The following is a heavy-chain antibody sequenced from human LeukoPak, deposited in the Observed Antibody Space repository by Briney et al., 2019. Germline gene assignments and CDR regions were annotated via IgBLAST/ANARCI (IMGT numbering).Heavy chain of an antibody. Sequence: GGSLRLSCAASGFTFSDYYMSWIRQAPGKGLEWVSYISSSGSTIYYADSVKGRFTISRDNAKNSLYLQMNSLRAEDTAVYYCARDAKQQLVQSFDYWGQGTLVTVSS. CDR3: ARDAKQQLVQSFDY. D-gene: IGHD6-13*01. CDR2: ISSSGSTI. CDR1: GFTFSDYY. V-gene: IGHV3-11*01. J-gene: IGHJ4*02.